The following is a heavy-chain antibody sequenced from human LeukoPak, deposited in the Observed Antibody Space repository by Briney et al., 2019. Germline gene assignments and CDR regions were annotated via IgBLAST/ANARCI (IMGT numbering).Heavy chain of an antibody. CDR1: GFTFDDYG. J-gene: IGHJ4*02. D-gene: IGHD3-22*01. CDR3: ARDGYDSSGYGSSIDY. CDR2: INWNGGST. V-gene: IGHV3-20*04. Sequence: PGGSLRLSCAVPGFTFDDYGMTWVRQAPGKGLEWVSGINWNGGSTGYADSVKGRFTISRDNAKNSLYLQMNSLRAEDTALYYCARDGYDSSGYGSSIDYWGQGTLLSVSS.